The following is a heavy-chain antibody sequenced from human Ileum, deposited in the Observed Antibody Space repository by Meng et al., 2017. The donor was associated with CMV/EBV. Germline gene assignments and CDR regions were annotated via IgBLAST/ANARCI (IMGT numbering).Heavy chain of an antibody. J-gene: IGHJ4*02. CDR1: GYTFTGYY. D-gene: IGHD6-13*01. Sequence: ASVKVSCKASGYTFTGYYMHWVRQAPGQGLEWMGWINPNSGGTNYAQKFQGRVTMTKDTSISTAYMELSRLRSDDTDVYYCARDMKDNRGSSWYPATYYFDYWGQGTLVTVSS. CDR3: ARDMKDNRGSSWYPATYYFDY. CDR2: INPNSGGT. V-gene: IGHV1-2*02.